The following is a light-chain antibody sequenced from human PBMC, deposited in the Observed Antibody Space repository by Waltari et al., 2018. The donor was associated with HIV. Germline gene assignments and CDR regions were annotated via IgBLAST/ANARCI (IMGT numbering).Light chain of an antibody. CDR2: GAS. CDR1: QSVSSN. Sequence: EIVMTQSPATLSVSPGERATLSCRASQSVSSNLAWYQQKPGQAPRLLMYGASSRATGIPARFSGSGSGTEFTLTISSLQSEDFALYYCQQYNNWPRTFGQGTKVEIK. V-gene: IGKV3-15*01. J-gene: IGKJ1*01. CDR3: QQYNNWPRT.